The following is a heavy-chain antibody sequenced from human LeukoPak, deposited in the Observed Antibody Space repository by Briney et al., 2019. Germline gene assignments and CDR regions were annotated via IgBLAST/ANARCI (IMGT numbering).Heavy chain of an antibody. V-gene: IGHV3-23*01. Sequence: GGSLRLSCAASGFTFSSYAMSWVSHAPGEGLELVSAISGSVGSTYYADSVKGRFTISRDNSKNTLYLQMNSLRAEDTAVYYCAKDLVSGMVRGVTFDYWGQGTLVTVSS. CDR3: AKDLVSGMVRGVTFDY. CDR2: ISGSVGST. D-gene: IGHD3-10*01. CDR1: GFTFSSYA. J-gene: IGHJ4*02.